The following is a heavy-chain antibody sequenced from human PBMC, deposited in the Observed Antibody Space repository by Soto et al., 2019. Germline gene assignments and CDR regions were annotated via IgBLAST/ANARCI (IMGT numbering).Heavy chain of an antibody. CDR1: GFTFSSYW. J-gene: IGHJ4*02. Sequence: VGSLRLSCAASGFTFSSYWMSWVRQAPGKGLEWVANIKQDGSEKYYVDSVKGRFTISRDNAKNSLYLQMNSLRAEDTAVYYCARGLLGYYYDSSGYDYWGQGTLVTVSS. D-gene: IGHD3-22*01. V-gene: IGHV3-7*03. CDR2: IKQDGSEK. CDR3: ARGLLGYYYDSSGYDY.